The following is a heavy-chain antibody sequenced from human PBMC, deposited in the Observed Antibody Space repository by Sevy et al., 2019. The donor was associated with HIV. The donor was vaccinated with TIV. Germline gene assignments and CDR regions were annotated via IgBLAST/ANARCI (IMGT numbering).Heavy chain of an antibody. CDR1: GFTFSSFW. V-gene: IGHV3-7*01. CDR3: ARAVITNY. J-gene: IGHJ4*02. D-gene: IGHD3-22*01. CDR2: IKQDGSEK. Sequence: GGSLRLSCAASGFTFSSFWMTWVRQAPGKGLERVANIKQDGSEKYYVDSVKGRFTISRDNAKNSLYLQMNSLRAEDTAMYYCARAVITNYWGQGTLVTVSS.